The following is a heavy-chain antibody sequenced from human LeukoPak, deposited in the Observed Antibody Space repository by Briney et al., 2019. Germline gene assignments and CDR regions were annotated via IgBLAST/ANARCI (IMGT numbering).Heavy chain of an antibody. V-gene: IGHV4-61*08. J-gene: IGHJ6*02. Sequence: PSQTLSLTCTVSGGSISSGDYYWSWIRRPPGKGLEWIGSIYYTGSTNYNPSLESRVTMSVDTSKNQFSLKLSSLTAADTAVYFCARGPHYYSYYGLDVWGQGTTVTVSS. CDR2: IYYTGST. CDR1: GGSISSGDYY. CDR3: ARGPHYYSYYGLDV.